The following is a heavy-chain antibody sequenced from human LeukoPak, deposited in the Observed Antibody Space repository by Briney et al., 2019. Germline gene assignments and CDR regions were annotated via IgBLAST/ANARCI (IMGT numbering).Heavy chain of an antibody. CDR3: ARAPTRVAATPDDY. J-gene: IGHJ4*02. CDR2: ISSSSNYI. V-gene: IGHV3-21*01. D-gene: IGHD2-15*01. CDR1: GFTLSSNY. Sequence: PGGSLRLSCAASGFTLSSNYMSWVRQAPGKGLEWVSSISSSSNYIYYADSVKGRFTISRDNAKNSLYLQMNSLRAEDTAVYYCARAPTRVAATPDDYWGQGTLVTVSS.